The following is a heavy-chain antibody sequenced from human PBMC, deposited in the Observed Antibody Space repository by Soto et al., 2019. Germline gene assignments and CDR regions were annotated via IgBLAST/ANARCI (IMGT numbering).Heavy chain of an antibody. CDR2: FDPEDGET. J-gene: IGHJ4*02. CDR3: ARYLGGVAVAGTIDY. V-gene: IGHV1-24*01. Sequence: ASVKVSCKVSGYTLTELSMHWVRQAPGKGLEWMGGFDPEDGETIYAQKFQGRVTMTEDTSTDTAYMELSSLRSDDTAVYYCARYLGGVAVAGTIDYWGQGTLVTVSS. CDR1: GYTLTELS. D-gene: IGHD6-19*01.